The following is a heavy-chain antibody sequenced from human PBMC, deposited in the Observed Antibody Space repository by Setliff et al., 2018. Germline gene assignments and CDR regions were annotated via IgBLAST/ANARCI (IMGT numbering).Heavy chain of an antibody. Sequence: SETLSLTCSVSGDSISSGIYHWSWIRQPAGKGLEWIGRIYVNGGSTTYSPSLKSRVTISVDTSKNQFSLKLTAVTAADTAIYYCARHRAVAGAYYFDFWGQGTLVTVS. V-gene: IGHV4-61*02. CDR1: GDSISSGIYH. J-gene: IGHJ4*02. CDR2: IYVNGGST. D-gene: IGHD6-19*01. CDR3: ARHRAVAGAYYFDF.